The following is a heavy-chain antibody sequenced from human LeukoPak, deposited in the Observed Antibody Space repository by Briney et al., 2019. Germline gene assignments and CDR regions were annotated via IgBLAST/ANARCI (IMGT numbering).Heavy chain of an antibody. D-gene: IGHD1-26*01. CDR3: ACGNYYGLDV. Sequence: GGPLSFSCEASGFGFSSYWLSWVRKAPGKGLEGVANIKQDGSEKYYVDSVKGRFTISRDNAKNSLFLQMNSLRAEDTAVYYCACGNYYGLDVWGQGTTVTV. J-gene: IGHJ6*02. V-gene: IGHV3-7*01. CDR2: IKQDGSEK. CDR1: GFGFSSYW.